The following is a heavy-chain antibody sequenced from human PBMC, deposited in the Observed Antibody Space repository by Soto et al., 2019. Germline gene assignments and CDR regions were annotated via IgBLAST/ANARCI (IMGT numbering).Heavy chain of an antibody. CDR2: IYHSGST. CDR3: ARAHCISTSCPLDY. CDR1: GGSISSGGYS. D-gene: IGHD2-2*01. V-gene: IGHV4-30-2*01. Sequence: QLQLQESGSGLVKPSQTLSLTCAVSGGSISSGGYSWSWIRQPPGKGLEWIGYIYHSGSTYYNPSLKSRVTISVVRSKNQFSLKLSSVTAADTAVYYCARAHCISTSCPLDYWGQGTLVTVSS. J-gene: IGHJ4*02.